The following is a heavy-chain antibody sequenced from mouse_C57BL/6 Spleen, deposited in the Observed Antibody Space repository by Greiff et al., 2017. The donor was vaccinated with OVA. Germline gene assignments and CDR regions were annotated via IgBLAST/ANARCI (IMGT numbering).Heavy chain of an antibody. CDR2: INPSSGYT. D-gene: IGHD1-1*01. CDR3: GRGLEGTTVVATPD. Sequence: QVQLKESGAELAKPGASVTLSCKASGYTFTSYWMHWVKQRPGQGLEWIGYINPSSGYTTYTQKFKDKATLTADKSSSTAYMQLSSLTYEDSAVYYCGRGLEGTTVVATPDWGKGTLVTVAA. V-gene: IGHV1-7*01. J-gene: IGHJ3*01. CDR1: GYTFTSYW.